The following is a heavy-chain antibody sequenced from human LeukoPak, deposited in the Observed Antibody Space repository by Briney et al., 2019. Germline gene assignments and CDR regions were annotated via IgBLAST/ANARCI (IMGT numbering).Heavy chain of an antibody. D-gene: IGHD3-22*01. CDR3: ATQSGYDSSGSLYFQH. J-gene: IGHJ1*01. CDR1: GFTVSSNY. CDR2: IYSGGST. Sequence: GGSLRLSCAASGFTVSSNYMSWVRQAPGKGLEWVSVIYSGGSTYYADSVKGRFTISRDNSKNTLYLQVNSLRAEDTAVYYCATQSGYDSSGSLYFQHWGQGTLVTVSS. V-gene: IGHV3-53*01.